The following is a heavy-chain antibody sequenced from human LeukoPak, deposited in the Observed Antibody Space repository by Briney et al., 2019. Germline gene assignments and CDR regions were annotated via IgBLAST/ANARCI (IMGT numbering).Heavy chain of an antibody. CDR3: ASHMRGSGYNAAFDY. CDR1: GGSISSYY. V-gene: IGHV4-4*07. D-gene: IGHD3-22*01. J-gene: IGHJ4*02. CDR2: IYTSGST. Sequence: SETLSLTCTVSGGSISSYYWSWIRQPAGKGLEWIGRIYTSGSTNYNPSLKSRVTMSVDTSKNQFSLKLSSVTAADTAVYYCASHMRGSGYNAAFDYWGQGALVTVSS.